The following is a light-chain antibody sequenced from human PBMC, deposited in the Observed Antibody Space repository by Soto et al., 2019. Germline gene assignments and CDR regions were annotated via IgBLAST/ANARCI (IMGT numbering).Light chain of an antibody. CDR1: QDISNY. CDR2: DAS. CDR3: QQYDNLPLT. Sequence: IQMPQSPSSLSASVGDRVTITCQASQDISNYLNWYQQKPGKAPKLLIYDASNLETGVPSRFSGSGSGTDFTFTISSLQPEDIATYYCQQYDNLPLTVGGGTRWR. V-gene: IGKV1-33*01. J-gene: IGKJ4*01.